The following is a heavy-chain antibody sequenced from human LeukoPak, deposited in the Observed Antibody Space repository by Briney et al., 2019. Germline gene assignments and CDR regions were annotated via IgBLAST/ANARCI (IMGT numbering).Heavy chain of an antibody. J-gene: IGHJ4*02. D-gene: IGHD4-11*01. Sequence: GASVKVSCKASGYTFTGYYMHWVRQAPGQGLEWMGWINPNSGGTNYPQKFQGRVTMTRDTSISTAYMELSRLRSDDTAVYYCARVLGYSNYVGYWGQGTLVTVSS. V-gene: IGHV1-2*02. CDR2: INPNSGGT. CDR3: ARVLGYSNYVGY. CDR1: GYTFTGYY.